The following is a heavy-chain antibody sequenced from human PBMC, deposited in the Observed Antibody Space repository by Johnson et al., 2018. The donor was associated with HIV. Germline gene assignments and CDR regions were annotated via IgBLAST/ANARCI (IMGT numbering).Heavy chain of an antibody. D-gene: IGHD4-11*01. V-gene: IGHV3-11*01. CDR1: GLTFSDYY. CDR2: ISSSGSSR. Sequence: QVQLVESGGGVVQPGRSLIVSCEASGLTFSDYYMSWIRQAPGKGLEWVSYISSSGSSRYYADSVKGRFTITRDNVKNSLYMQMNSLRVEDTAVYFCARDYRGALDIWGQGTMVTVSS. J-gene: IGHJ3*02. CDR3: ARDYRGALDI.